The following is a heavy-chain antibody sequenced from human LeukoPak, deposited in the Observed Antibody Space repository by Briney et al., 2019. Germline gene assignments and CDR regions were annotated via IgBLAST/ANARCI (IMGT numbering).Heavy chain of an antibody. Sequence: GRSLRLSCAASGFTFSSYGMHWVRQAPGKGLEWVAVISYDGSNKYYADSVKGRFTRSRDNSKNTLYLKMNRLSAAHTAVYYCAKEGRPGSIAVAGANWFDPWGQGTLVTVSS. D-gene: IGHD6-19*01. V-gene: IGHV3-30*18. CDR2: ISYDGSNK. J-gene: IGHJ5*02. CDR3: AKEGRPGSIAVAGANWFDP. CDR1: GFTFSSYG.